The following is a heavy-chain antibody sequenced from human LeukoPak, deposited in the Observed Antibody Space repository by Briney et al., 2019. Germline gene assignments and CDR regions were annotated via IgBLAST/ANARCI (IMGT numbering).Heavy chain of an antibody. CDR2: IYTSGST. J-gene: IGHJ4*02. V-gene: IGHV4-4*07. D-gene: IGHD3-22*01. CDR1: GDSISSYY. Sequence: SETLSLTCTVSGDSISSYYWSWIRQPAGKGLEWIGRIYTSGSTNYNPSLKSRVTMSVDTSKNQFSLKLSSVTAADTAVYYCARVVYYDSSGYYAPRFDYWGQGTLVTVSS. CDR3: ARVVYYDSSGYYAPRFDY.